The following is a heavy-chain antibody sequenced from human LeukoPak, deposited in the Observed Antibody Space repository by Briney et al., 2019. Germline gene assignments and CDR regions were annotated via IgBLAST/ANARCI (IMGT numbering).Heavy chain of an antibody. CDR2: IIPIFGTA. D-gene: IGHD2-15*01. V-gene: IGHV1-69*06. Sequence: SVKVSCKASGGTFSSYAISWVRQAPGQGLEWMGGIIPIFGTANYAQKFQGRVTITADKSTSTAYMELSSLRSEDTAVYYCAGTGYCSGGSCFYYYYYMDVWGKGTTVTVSS. CDR3: AGTGYCSGGSCFYYYYYMDV. CDR1: GGTFSSYA. J-gene: IGHJ6*03.